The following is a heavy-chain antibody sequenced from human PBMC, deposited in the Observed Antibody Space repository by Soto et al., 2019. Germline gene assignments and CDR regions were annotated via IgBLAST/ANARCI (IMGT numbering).Heavy chain of an antibody. CDR3: ARGSTDSYPGSRIFDF. Sequence: GGSLRLSCVASGLTFGSRAMSWVRQAPGEGLQWVSTITDTGGDAKYADSVSGRFVISRDNSKKTLYLQMTSLTAEDSAMYFSARGSTDSYPGSRIFDFWGRGTLVTVSS. CDR1: GLTFGSRA. CDR2: ITDTGGDA. D-gene: IGHD3-10*01. V-gene: IGHV3-23*01. J-gene: IGHJ4*02.